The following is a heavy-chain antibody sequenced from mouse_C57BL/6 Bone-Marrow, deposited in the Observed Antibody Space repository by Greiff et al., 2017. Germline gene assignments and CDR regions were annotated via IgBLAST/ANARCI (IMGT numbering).Heavy chain of an antibody. Sequence: EVKVVESGGGLVKPGGSLKLSCAASGFTFSDYGMHWVRQAPEKGLEWVAYISSGSSTIYYADTVKGRFTISRDNAKNTLFLQMTSLRSEDTAMYYCARPREAYTAPYAMDYWGQGTSVTVSS. CDR1: GFTFSDYG. J-gene: IGHJ4*01. D-gene: IGHD2-10*01. V-gene: IGHV5-17*01. CDR2: ISSGSSTI. CDR3: ARPREAYTAPYAMDY.